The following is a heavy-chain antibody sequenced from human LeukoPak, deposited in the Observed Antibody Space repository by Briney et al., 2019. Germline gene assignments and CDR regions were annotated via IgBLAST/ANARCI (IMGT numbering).Heavy chain of an antibody. V-gene: IGHV4-59*01. D-gene: IGHD6-6*01. Sequence: SETLSLTCTVSVGSLSSYYWSWLGQPPGKELEWIGYIYYSGSTNYNPSLKSRVTISVDTSKNQFSLKLSSVTAADTAVYYCARVDPDSSSTLEVFDYWGQGTLVTVSS. CDR3: ARVDPDSSSTLEVFDY. J-gene: IGHJ4*02. CDR1: VGSLSSYY. CDR2: IYYSGST.